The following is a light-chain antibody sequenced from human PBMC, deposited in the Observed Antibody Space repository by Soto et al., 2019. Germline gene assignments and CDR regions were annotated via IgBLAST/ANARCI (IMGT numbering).Light chain of an antibody. CDR1: QSLRSS. Sequence: ETMVTQSPYALSVSLGERATLSCRASQSLRSSLAWYQQKPGQAPRLLIYDASTRATGIPARFSGNGSGTDFTLTISGLQSEDFAVYYCQQYNNWPLTFGGGTKVDIK. CDR2: DAS. CDR3: QQYNNWPLT. V-gene: IGKV3-15*01. J-gene: IGKJ4*02.